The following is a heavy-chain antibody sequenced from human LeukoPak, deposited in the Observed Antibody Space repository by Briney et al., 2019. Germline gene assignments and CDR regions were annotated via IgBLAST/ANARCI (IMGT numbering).Heavy chain of an antibody. CDR2: ISAYNGNT. V-gene: IGHV1-18*01. J-gene: IGHJ4*02. Sequence: ASVKVSCKASGYRFDSFGFTWVRQAPGQRLEMMGLISAYNGNTNYVEKFQGRVTLTTDKSTSTAYMELRNLRPDDTAVYYCARDVGWFSADSPLDYWGQGTLITVSS. CDR3: ARDVGWFSADSPLDY. D-gene: IGHD6-19*01. CDR1: GYRFDSFG.